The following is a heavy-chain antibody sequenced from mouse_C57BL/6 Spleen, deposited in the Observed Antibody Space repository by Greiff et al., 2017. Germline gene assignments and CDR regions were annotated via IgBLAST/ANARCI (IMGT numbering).Heavy chain of an antibody. V-gene: IGHV14-2*01. CDR3: ARIYYDYDRYFYY. CDR2: IGPEDGEP. CDR1: GFNIKDYY. Sequence: EVKLQQSGAELVKPGASVKLSCTASGFNIKDYYMHWVKQRTEQGLEWIGRIGPEDGEPKCAPKFQGKSTITADTSSNTAYLQLSSLTSEDTAVYYCARIYYDYDRYFYYWGQGTTLTVSS. D-gene: IGHD2-4*01. J-gene: IGHJ2*01.